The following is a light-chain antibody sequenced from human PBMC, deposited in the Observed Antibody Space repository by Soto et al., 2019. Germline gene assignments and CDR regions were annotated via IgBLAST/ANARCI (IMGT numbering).Light chain of an antibody. Sequence: EIVMTQSPATLSVSPGERATLSCRASQSISTELAWYQQKPGQPPRLLIYSASTRATGVPARFTGSGSGSEFTPTISGLQSEDVAVYYCQQGHNWPLTSGHGTRLEI. V-gene: IGKV3-15*01. J-gene: IGKJ2*01. CDR2: SAS. CDR1: QSISTE. CDR3: QQGHNWPLT.